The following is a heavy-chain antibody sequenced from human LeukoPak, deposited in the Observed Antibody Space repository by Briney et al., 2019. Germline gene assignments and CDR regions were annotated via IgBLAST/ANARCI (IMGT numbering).Heavy chain of an antibody. J-gene: IGHJ4*02. V-gene: IGHV1-2*06. CDR3: ARDLVDTAMAQDY. Sequence: ASVKVSCKASGYSFSGHYIHWVRQAPGQGLEWMGQINPNSAASHYAQKFQDRVTMTRDTSISTAYMELSRLRSDDTAVYYCARDLVDTAMAQDYWGQGTLVTVSS. CDR1: GYSFSGHY. D-gene: IGHD5-18*01. CDR2: INPNSAAS.